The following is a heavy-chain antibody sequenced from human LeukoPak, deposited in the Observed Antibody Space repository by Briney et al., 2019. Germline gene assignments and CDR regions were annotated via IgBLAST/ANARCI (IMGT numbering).Heavy chain of an antibody. J-gene: IGHJ4*02. CDR3: ARQLYGSDY. Sequence: SETLSLTCDVSGVSFSTYYWSWIRQSPEKGREWIGEVNHSGYTNYNPSLKGRVTISVDTSKNQFSLKLSSVTAADTAVYYCARQLYGSDYWGQGTRVTVSS. CDR2: VNHSGYT. V-gene: IGHV4-34*01. CDR1: GVSFSTYY. D-gene: IGHD4-17*01.